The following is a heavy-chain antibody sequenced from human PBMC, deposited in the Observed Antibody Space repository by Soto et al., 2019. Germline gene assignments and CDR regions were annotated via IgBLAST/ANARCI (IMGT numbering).Heavy chain of an antibody. D-gene: IGHD6-13*01. CDR2: FSGSGGST. Sequence: QPGGSLRLSCAASGFTFSSYAMSWVRQAPGKGLEWVSTFSGSGGSTYYADSVKGRFTISRDNSKNTLYLQMNSLRAEDTAVYYCAKDSGSSWYGDAFHIWGQGTMVTVSS. CDR1: GFTFSSYA. V-gene: IGHV3-23*01. J-gene: IGHJ3*02. CDR3: AKDSGSSWYGDAFHI.